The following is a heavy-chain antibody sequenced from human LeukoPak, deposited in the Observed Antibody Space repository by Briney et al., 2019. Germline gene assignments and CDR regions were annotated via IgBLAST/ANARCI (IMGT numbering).Heavy chain of an antibody. Sequence: SETLSLTCSVSGGSISSHYWSWIRQPPGKGLEWIGYISYSGSTNYNPSLKSRVTISQDTSKNQFSLKLSSVTAADTAVYYCARNADDSSSYPYFDYWGQGTLVTVSS. V-gene: IGHV4-59*11. J-gene: IGHJ4*02. CDR3: ARNADDSSSYPYFDY. CDR1: GGSISSHY. CDR2: ISYSGST. D-gene: IGHD3-22*01.